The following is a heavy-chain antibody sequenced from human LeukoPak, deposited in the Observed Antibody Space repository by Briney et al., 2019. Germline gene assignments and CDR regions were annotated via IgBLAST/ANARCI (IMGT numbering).Heavy chain of an antibody. D-gene: IGHD6-19*01. Sequence: SETLSLTCTVAGGSISSYYWSWIRQPPGEGLEWIGYIYYSGSTNYNPSLKSRVTISVDTSKNQFSLKLSSVTAADTAVYYRARHGYSSGSLAWFDPWGQGTQVTVSS. CDR2: IYYSGST. CDR3: ARHGYSSGSLAWFDP. J-gene: IGHJ5*02. CDR1: GGSISSYY. V-gene: IGHV4-59*01.